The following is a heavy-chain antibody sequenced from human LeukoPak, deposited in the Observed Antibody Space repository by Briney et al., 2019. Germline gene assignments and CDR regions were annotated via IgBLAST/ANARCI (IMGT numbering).Heavy chain of an antibody. CDR1: RFTFSSYS. CDR2: ISSSSSYV. D-gene: IGHD1-7*01. Sequence: GGGLRLSCAASRFTFSSYSMNWVRQAPGKGVEGVSSISSSSSYVSYADSVKARFTISRDNAKNSLYLQMNSLRAEDTAVYYCARFDLTGTTYYYYMDVWGKGTTVTASS. CDR3: ARFDLTGTTYYYYMDV. J-gene: IGHJ6*03. V-gene: IGHV3-21*01.